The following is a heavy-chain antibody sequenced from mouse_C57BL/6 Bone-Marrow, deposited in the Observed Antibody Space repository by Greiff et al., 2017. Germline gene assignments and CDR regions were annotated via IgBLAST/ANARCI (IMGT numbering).Heavy chain of an antibody. CDR2: INSDGGST. D-gene: IGHD2-4*01. V-gene: IGHV5-2*01. J-gene: IGHJ3*01. Sequence: EVKVVESGGGLVQPGESLKLSCESNEYEFPSHDMSWVRKTPEKRLELVAAINSDGGSTYYPDTMERRFIISRDNTQKTLYLQMSSLRSEDTALYYCATRGYDYDWFAYWGQGTLVTVSA. CDR1: EYEFPSHD. CDR3: ATRGYDYDWFAY.